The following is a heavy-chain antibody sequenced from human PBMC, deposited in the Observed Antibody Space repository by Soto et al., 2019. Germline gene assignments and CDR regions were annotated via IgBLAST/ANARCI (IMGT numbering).Heavy chain of an antibody. J-gene: IGHJ4*02. V-gene: IGHV3-30-3*01. CDR3: ARVRSSWYPMIDY. D-gene: IGHD6-13*01. CDR1: GFTFSSYA. Sequence: QVQLVESGGGVVQPGRSLRLSCAASGFTFSSYAMHWVRQAPGKGLEWVAVISYDGSNKYYADSVKGRFTISRDNSKNTLYLQMNSLRAEDTAXXXXARVRSSWYPMIDYWGQGTLVTVSS. CDR2: ISYDGSNK.